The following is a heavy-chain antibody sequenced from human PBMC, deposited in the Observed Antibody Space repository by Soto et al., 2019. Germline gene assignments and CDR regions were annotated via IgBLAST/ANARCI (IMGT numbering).Heavy chain of an antibody. Sequence: QVQLQESGPGLVKPSETLSLTCTVSGGSISSYYWSWIRQPPGKGLEWIGYIYYSGSTNYNPSLQSRFTISVDTSKNQFSLKLSSVTAADTAVYYCARVESDWFDPWGQGTLVTVSS. J-gene: IGHJ5*02. CDR1: GGSISSYY. V-gene: IGHV4-59*01. CDR3: ARVESDWFDP. CDR2: IYYSGST.